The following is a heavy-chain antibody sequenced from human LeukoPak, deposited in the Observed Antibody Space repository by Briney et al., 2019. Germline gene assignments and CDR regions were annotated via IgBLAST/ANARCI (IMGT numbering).Heavy chain of an antibody. V-gene: IGHV5-51*01. J-gene: IGHJ4*02. Sequence: GESLKISCKGSGYSFTSYWISWVRQMPGKGLEWMGIIYPGDSDTRYSPSFQGQVTISADKSITTAYLQWSSLKASDTAMYYCARRPRYCSGGSCYLDYWGQGTLVTVSS. CDR1: GYSFTSYW. D-gene: IGHD2-15*01. CDR3: ARRPRYCSGGSCYLDY. CDR2: IYPGDSDT.